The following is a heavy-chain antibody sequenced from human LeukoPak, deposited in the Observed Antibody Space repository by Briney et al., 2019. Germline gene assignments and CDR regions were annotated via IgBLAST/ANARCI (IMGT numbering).Heavy chain of an antibody. Sequence: GGSLRLSCAASGFTFSSYEMSWVRQAPGKGLEWVSYISSSGSTIYYADSVKGRFTISRDNAKNSLYLQMNSLRAEDTAVYYCARLLYYGMDVWGQGTTVTVSS. CDR2: ISSSGSTI. V-gene: IGHV3-48*03. CDR3: ARLLYYGMDV. CDR1: GFTFSSYE. J-gene: IGHJ6*02.